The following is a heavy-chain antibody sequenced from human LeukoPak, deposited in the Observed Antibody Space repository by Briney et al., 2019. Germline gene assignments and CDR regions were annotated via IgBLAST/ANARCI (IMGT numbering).Heavy chain of an antibody. Sequence: GGSLRLSCAASGFPFTTYWMNWVRQPLGKGLEWVANIKQDGSERYYVDSVKGRFTISRDNAKNSLYLQMNSLRAEDTAVYYCARDSVAGTVSGWFDPWGQGTLVTVSS. J-gene: IGHJ5*02. CDR1: GFPFTTYW. V-gene: IGHV3-7*01. D-gene: IGHD1-7*01. CDR2: IKQDGSER. CDR3: ARDSVAGTVSGWFDP.